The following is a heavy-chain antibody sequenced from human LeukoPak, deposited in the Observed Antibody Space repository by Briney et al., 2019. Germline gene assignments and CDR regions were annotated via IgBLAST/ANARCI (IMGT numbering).Heavy chain of an antibody. CDR2: INPNSGGT. CDR1: GYTFTGYY. CDR3: ARDRRVRGGNWFDP. V-gene: IGHV1-2*02. Sequence: ASVKVSCKASGYTFTGYYMHWVRQAPGQGLEWMGWINPNSGGTNYAQKFQGRVTMTRDTSISTAYTELSGLRSDDTAVYYCARDRRVRGGNWFDPWGQGTLVTVSS. D-gene: IGHD3-10*01. J-gene: IGHJ5*02.